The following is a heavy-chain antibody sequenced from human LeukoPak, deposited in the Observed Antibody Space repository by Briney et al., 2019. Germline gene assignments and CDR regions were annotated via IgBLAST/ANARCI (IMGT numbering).Heavy chain of an antibody. CDR3: TRDLSFIGYCTSTSCL. J-gene: IGHJ4*02. CDR1: GFRFGDYA. V-gene: IGHV3-49*03. Sequence: GGSLRLSCTASGFRFGDYAMGWFRQAPGKGREWVGFISSKLRGGKTEYAASVKGRFTISRDDSKRIAYLQMNSLKTEDTGVYYCTRDLSFIGYCTSTSCLWGQGTLVTVSS. CDR2: ISSKLRGGKT. D-gene: IGHD2-2*01.